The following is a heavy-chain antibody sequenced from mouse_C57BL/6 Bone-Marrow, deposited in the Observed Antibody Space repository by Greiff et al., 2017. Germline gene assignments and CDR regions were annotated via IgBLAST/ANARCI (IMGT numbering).Heavy chain of an antibody. CDR3: ARGGDYDHLAY. J-gene: IGHJ3*01. D-gene: IGHD2-4*01. V-gene: IGHV1-54*01. Sequence: VQLQQSGAELVRPGTSVKVSCKASGYAFTNYLIEWVKQRPGQGLEWIGVINPGSGGTNYNEKFKGKATLTADKSSSTAYMQLSRLTSEDSAVYFCARGGDYDHLAYWGKGTLVTVSA. CDR2: INPGSGGT. CDR1: GYAFTNYL.